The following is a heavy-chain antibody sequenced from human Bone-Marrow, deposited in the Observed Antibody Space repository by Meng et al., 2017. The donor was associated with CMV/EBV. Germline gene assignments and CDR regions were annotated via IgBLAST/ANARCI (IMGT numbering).Heavy chain of an antibody. D-gene: IGHD2-2*02. CDR2: IKSNTDGGTT. CDR3: TTEVVPAAIHPLYYYYYYGMDV. J-gene: IGHJ6*02. CDR1: GFIFRNTW. Sequence: GESLKISCAASGFIFRNTWMSWVRQAPGKGLEWVGRIKSNTDGGTTDFAAPVKGRLTISRDDSKNTLYLQMNSLKTEDTAVYYCTTEVVPAAIHPLYYYYYYGMDVWGQGTTVTVSS. V-gene: IGHV3-15*01.